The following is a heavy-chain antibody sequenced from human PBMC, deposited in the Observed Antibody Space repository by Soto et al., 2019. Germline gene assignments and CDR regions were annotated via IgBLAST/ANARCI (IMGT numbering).Heavy chain of an antibody. Sequence: QITLKESGPTLVKPTQTLTLTCTFSGFSLSTTGVGVGWIRQPPGKALEWLAVIHWNDDNHYSPSLMGRLTITKDTSKSQVALTMTNMDPVDTATYYCAHSRVNVGMDFWGQGTTVTVSS. J-gene: IGHJ6*02. CDR1: GFSLSTTGVG. V-gene: IGHV2-5*01. CDR3: AHSRVNVGMDF. CDR2: IHWNDDN. D-gene: IGHD3-22*01.